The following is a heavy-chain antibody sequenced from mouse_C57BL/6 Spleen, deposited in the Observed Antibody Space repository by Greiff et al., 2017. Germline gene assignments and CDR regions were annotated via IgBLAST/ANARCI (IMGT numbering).Heavy chain of an antibody. V-gene: IGHV7-3*01. Sequence: EVKLVESGGGLVQPGGSLSLSCAASGFTFTDYYMSWVRQPPGKALEWLGFLRNKANGYTTEYSASVKGRFTISRDNSQSILYLQMNALRAEDSATYYCARSLYDYGFAYWGQGTLVTVSA. CDR3: ARSLYDYGFAY. CDR1: GFTFTDYY. J-gene: IGHJ3*01. D-gene: IGHD2-4*01. CDR2: LRNKANGYTT.